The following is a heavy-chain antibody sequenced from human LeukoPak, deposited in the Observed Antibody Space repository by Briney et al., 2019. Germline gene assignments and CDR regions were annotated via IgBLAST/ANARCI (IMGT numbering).Heavy chain of an antibody. Sequence: PSETLSLTCTVSGDSTSSSYWTWIRQPPRKGLEWIGNIYHSGSTNYNPSLKSRVTISIDTSKNQFSLKLSSVTAADTAVYYCARGQLVFDYWGQGTLVTVSS. J-gene: IGHJ4*02. D-gene: IGHD6-13*01. CDR1: GDSTSSSY. CDR3: ARGQLVFDY. CDR2: IYHSGST. V-gene: IGHV4-59*01.